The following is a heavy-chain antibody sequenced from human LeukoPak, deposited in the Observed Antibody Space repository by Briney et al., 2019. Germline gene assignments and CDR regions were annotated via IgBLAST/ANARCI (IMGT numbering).Heavy chain of an antibody. J-gene: IGHJ4*02. Sequence: GGSLRLSCEASGFTFSSYAMSWVRQAPGKGLEWVSGISTNGGSTSYADSVKRRLTISRDNNRNMLSMEMNSLRAEDTAVYYCSVMHRYYDGSGYWVQWGQGTLVTVSS. CDR3: SVMHRYYDGSGYWVQ. CDR1: GFTFSSYA. V-gene: IGHV3-23*01. CDR2: ISTNGGST. D-gene: IGHD3-22*01.